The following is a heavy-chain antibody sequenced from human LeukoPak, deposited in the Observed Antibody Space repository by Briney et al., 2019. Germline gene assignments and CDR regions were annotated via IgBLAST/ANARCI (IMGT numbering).Heavy chain of an antibody. CDR1: GYSISSGYY. D-gene: IGHD3-9*01. Sequence: PSETLSLTCTVSGYSISSGYYWGWIRPPPGKGLEWIGSIYHSASTYYNPSLKSRVTISVDTSKNQFSLKLSSVTAADTAVYYCARAYYDILTGYYYFDYWGQGTLVTVSS. V-gene: IGHV4-38-2*02. CDR2: IYHSAST. J-gene: IGHJ4*02. CDR3: ARAYYDILTGYYYFDY.